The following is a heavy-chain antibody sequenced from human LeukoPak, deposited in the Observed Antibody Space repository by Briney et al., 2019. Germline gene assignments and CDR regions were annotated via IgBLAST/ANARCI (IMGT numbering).Heavy chain of an antibody. J-gene: IGHJ4*02. D-gene: IGHD3-3*01. V-gene: IGHV1-18*01. CDR1: GYTFTSYG. Sequence: ASVTVSCKASGYTFTSYGISWVRQAPGQGLEWMGWISAYNGNTNYAQKLQGRVTMTTDTSTSTAYMELRSLRSDDTAVYYCARVHREDDFWSGYLIDYWGQGTLVTVSS. CDR2: ISAYNGNT. CDR3: ARVHREDDFWSGYLIDY.